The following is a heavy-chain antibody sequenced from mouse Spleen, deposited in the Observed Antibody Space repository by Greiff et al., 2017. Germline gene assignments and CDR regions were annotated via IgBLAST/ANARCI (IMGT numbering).Heavy chain of an antibody. CDR2: INPSSGYT. J-gene: IGHJ3*01. Sequence: VQGVESGAELAKPGASVKLSCKASGYTFTSYWMHWVKQRPGQGLEWIGYINPSSGYTKYNQKFKDKATLTADKSSSTAYMQLSSLTYEDSAVYYCALYYYGSSFRAYWGQGTLVTVSA. CDR1: GYTFTSYW. D-gene: IGHD1-1*01. V-gene: IGHV1-7*01. CDR3: ALYYYGSSFRAY.